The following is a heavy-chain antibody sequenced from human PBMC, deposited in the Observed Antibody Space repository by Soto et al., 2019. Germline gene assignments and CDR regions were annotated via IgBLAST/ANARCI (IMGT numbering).Heavy chain of an antibody. V-gene: IGHV4-39*07. CDR1: GVSISSTSYN. Sequence: TLSLTWNVSGVSISSTSYNWGWIRPPPAKRVECTATRNYSGTAHYTPALKSRINISADPSKNTLYLQMNSLRAEDTAVYYCAKTKVRAAAAPNWFDPWGQGTLVTVSS. D-gene: IGHD6-13*01. J-gene: IGHJ5*02. CDR3: AKTKVRAAAAPNWFDP. CDR2: RNYSGTA.